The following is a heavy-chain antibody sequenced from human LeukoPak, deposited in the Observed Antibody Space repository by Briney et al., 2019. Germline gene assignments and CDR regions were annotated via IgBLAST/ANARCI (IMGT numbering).Heavy chain of an antibody. V-gene: IGHV1-46*01. CDR1: GYTFTTYY. CDR3: AKAGQFDY. CDR2: INPSGGST. J-gene: IGHJ4*02. D-gene: IGHD7-27*01. Sequence: ASVKVSCKASGYTFTTYYLHWVRQAPGQGLEWMGIINPSGGSTTYAQKFQGRVTMTRDTSTSTVYMELSSLRSEDTAVYYCAKAGQFDYWGQGTLVTVSS.